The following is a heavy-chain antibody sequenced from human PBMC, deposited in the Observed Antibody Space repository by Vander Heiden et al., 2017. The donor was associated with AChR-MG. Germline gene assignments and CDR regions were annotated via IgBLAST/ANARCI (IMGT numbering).Heavy chain of an antibody. J-gene: IGHJ5*02. V-gene: IGHV3-48*03. CDR3: ARDFERWPNWFDP. Sequence: EVQLVESGGGLVQPGGSLRLPCPASGLPFSSYEMNWVRQAPGKGVEWVAYISSSGSTIYYADSVKGRFTISRDNAKNSLYLQMNSLRAEDTAVYYCARDFERWPNWFDPWGQGTLVTVSS. D-gene: IGHD3-9*01. CDR1: GLPFSSYE. CDR2: ISSSGSTI.